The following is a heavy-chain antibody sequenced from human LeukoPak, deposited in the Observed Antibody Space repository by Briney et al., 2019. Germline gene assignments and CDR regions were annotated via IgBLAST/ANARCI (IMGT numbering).Heavy chain of an antibody. CDR1: GGSISSGSYY. J-gene: IGHJ6*01. V-gene: IGHV4-61*02. D-gene: IGHD3-3*02. Sequence: SQTLSLTCTVSGGSISSGSYYWSWIRQPAGKGLEWIGRIYTSGSTNYNPSLKSRVTISVDTSKNQFSLKLSSVTAADPAVYYWAGAGAFSSFYQHYRMEGWGQRTKVTVPS. CDR3: AGAGAFSSFYQHYRMEG. CDR2: IYTSGST.